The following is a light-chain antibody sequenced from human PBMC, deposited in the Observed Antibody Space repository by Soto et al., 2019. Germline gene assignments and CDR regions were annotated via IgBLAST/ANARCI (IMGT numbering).Light chain of an antibody. CDR3: QQRFSPPYT. V-gene: IGKV1-39*01. J-gene: IGKJ2*01. CDR1: QSLSSR. CDR2: ETS. Sequence: IQMTQSPSSLSASVGDRVTITCRASQSLSSRLTWYQQKPGEAPKLLIYETSSLHSGVPSRFSGSGSERDFTLTINSLQPEDFATYYCQQRFSPPYTFGQGTKLEIK.